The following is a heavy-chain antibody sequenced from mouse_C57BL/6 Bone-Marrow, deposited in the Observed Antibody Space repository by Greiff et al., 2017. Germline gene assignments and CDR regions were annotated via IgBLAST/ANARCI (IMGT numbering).Heavy chain of an antibody. CDR1: GYTFTSYW. J-gene: IGHJ2*01. D-gene: IGHD1-1*01. CDR2: IYPGSGST. CDR3: ARKIDYGSSPDY. Sequence: QVQLQQPGAELVKPGASVKMSCKASGYTFTSYWITWVKQRPGQGLEWIGDIYPGSGSTNYNEKFKSKATLTVDTSSSTAYMQLSSLTSEDSAVYYWARKIDYGSSPDYWGQGTTLTVSS. V-gene: IGHV1-55*01.